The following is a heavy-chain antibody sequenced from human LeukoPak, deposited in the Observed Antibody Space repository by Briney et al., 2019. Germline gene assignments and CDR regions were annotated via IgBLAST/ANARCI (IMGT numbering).Heavy chain of an antibody. CDR1: GFTFSSYW. V-gene: IGHV3-9*03. CDR2: ISWNSGSI. Sequence: PGGSLRLSCAASGFTFSSYWMHWVRQAPGKGLEWVSGISWNSGSIGYADSVKGRFTISRDNAKNSLYLQMNSLRAEDMALYYCAKDFSAVTTDHDAFDIWGQGTMVTVSS. J-gene: IGHJ3*02. D-gene: IGHD4-17*01. CDR3: AKDFSAVTTDHDAFDI.